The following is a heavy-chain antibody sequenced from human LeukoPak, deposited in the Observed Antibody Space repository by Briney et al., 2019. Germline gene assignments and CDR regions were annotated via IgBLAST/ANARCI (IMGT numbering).Heavy chain of an antibody. CDR2: ISGSGGST. CDR3: VRGSRLVVAARGLFDP. J-gene: IGHJ5*02. CDR1: GFSFSSYG. V-gene: IGHV3-23*01. Sequence: PGGSLRLPCAASGFSFSSYGMSWVRQAPGKGLEWVSAISGSGGSTYYADSVKGRFTISRDNSKNTLYLQMNSLRAEDTAVYYCVRGSRLVVAARGLFDPWGQGTLVTVSS. D-gene: IGHD2-15*01.